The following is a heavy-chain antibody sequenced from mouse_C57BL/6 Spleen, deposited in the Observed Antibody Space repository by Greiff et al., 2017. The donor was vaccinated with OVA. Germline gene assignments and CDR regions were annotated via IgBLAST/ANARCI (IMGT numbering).Heavy chain of an antibody. J-gene: IGHJ2*01. D-gene: IGHD1-1*01. CDR1: GYTFTSYW. V-gene: IGHV1-72*01. CDR3: ASTVVASFDY. Sequence: QVQLKQPGAELVKPGASVKLSCKASGYTFTSYWMHWVKQRPGRGLEWIGRIDPNSGGTKYNEKFKSKATLTVDKPSSTAYMQLSSLTSEDSAVYYCASTVVASFDYWGQGTTLTVSS. CDR2: IDPNSGGT.